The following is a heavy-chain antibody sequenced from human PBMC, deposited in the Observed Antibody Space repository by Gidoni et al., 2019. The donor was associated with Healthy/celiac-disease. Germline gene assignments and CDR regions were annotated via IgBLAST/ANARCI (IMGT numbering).Heavy chain of an antibody. J-gene: IGHJ4*02. CDR1: GGSFSGYY. D-gene: IGHD4-17*01. CDR2: INHSGST. Sequence: QVQLQQWCAGLLKPSETLSLTSAVYGGSFSGYYWSWIRQPPGKGLEWIGEINHSGSTNYNPSLKSRVTISVDTSKNQFSLKLSSVTAADTAVYYCARAAALTVTTYDYWGQGTLVTVSS. V-gene: IGHV4-34*01. CDR3: ARAAALTVTTYDY.